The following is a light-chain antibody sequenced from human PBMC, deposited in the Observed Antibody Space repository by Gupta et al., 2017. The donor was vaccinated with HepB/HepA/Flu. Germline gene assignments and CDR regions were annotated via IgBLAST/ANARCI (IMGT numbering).Light chain of an antibody. J-gene: IGLJ1*01. V-gene: IGLV2-11*01. Sequence: SALTQPRSVSGSPGQSVTISCTGTSSDVGGYNHGSWYQPLPGKAPKLMIYDVTERPSGAPGRFSGSKSGTTAALTIAGLEGEDEDDYYCCADAGSSYVFGTGTKVTVL. CDR1: SSDVGGYNH. CDR3: CADAGSSYV. CDR2: DVT.